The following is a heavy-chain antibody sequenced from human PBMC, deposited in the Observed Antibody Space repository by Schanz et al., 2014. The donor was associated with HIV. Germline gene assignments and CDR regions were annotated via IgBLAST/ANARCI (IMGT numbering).Heavy chain of an antibody. CDR3: ARILLSSSGWYGGDY. J-gene: IGHJ4*02. Sequence: QVQLQESGPGLVKPSETLSLTCNVSGDSISNYYWTWIRQPAGRGLEWIGRVYSGGSSNYNPSLRSRVTMSVDTSKNQFSQSLSSVTAADTAVYYCARILLSSSGWYGGDYWGQGTLVIVSS. CDR1: GDSISNYY. CDR2: VYSGGSS. D-gene: IGHD6-19*01. V-gene: IGHV4-4*07.